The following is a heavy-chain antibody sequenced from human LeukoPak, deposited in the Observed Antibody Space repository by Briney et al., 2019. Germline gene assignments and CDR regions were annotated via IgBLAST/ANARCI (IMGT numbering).Heavy chain of an antibody. CDR2: IYYSGST. Sequence: PSETLSLTCTVSGYSISSGYYWGWIRQPPGKGLEWIGSIYYSGSTYYNPSLKSRVTISVDTSKNQFSLKLSSVTAADTAVYYCARVNGKFAPSALGWFDPWGQGTLVTVSS. CDR1: GYSISSGYY. D-gene: IGHD1-14*01. J-gene: IGHJ5*02. CDR3: ARVNGKFAPSALGWFDP. V-gene: IGHV4-38-2*02.